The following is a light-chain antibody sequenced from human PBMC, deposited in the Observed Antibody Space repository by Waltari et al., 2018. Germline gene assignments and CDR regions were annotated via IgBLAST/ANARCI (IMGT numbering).Light chain of an antibody. CDR3: QQRSRWPPWT. Sequence: EVVLTQSPVTLSLSPGERATLTCRASQSVGTYLAWYQQKPGQAPRLLIYAASSRATCIPARFSGSGSGTDFTLTISSLEPEDFAVYYCQQRSRWPPWTFGQGTKVEIK. CDR2: AAS. J-gene: IGKJ1*01. V-gene: IGKV3-11*01. CDR1: QSVGTY.